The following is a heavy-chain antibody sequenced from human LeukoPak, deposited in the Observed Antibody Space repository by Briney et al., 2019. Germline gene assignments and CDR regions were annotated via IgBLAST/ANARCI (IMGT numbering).Heavy chain of an antibody. CDR3: ARESGSRSYYYYMDV. J-gene: IGHJ6*03. V-gene: IGHV3-21*01. Sequence: GGSLRLSCAASGFSFSTYSMNWVRQAPGKGLEWVSSISSTSSYIYYADSLKGRFTISRDNAKNSMYLQMNSLRAEDTAVYYCARESGSRSYYYYMDVWGKGTTVTISS. CDR2: ISSTSSYI. CDR1: GFSFSTYS. D-gene: IGHD2-2*01.